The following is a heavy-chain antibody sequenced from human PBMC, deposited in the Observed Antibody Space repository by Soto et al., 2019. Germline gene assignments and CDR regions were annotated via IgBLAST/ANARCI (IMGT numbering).Heavy chain of an antibody. CDR1: GGSFSGYY. D-gene: IGHD4-4*01. CDR2: INHSGST. CDR3: ARGPYYSNYGWYYYYYMDV. J-gene: IGHJ6*03. Sequence: SETLSLTCAVYGGSFSGYYWSWIRQPPGKGLEWIGEINHSGSTNYNPSLKSRVTISVDTSKNQFSLKLSSVTAADTAVYYCARGPYYSNYGWYYYYYMDVWGKGTTVTVS. V-gene: IGHV4-34*01.